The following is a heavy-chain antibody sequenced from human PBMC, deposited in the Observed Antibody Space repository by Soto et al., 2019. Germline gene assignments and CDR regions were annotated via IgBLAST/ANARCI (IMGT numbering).Heavy chain of an antibody. Sequence: AGGSLRLSCAAAGFTFSSYAMHWVRQAPGKGLEWVAVISYDGSNKYYADSVKGRFTISRDNSKNTLYLQMNSLRAEDTAVYYCAREGARGRFFCCGMDVWGQGTTVTVSS. CDR3: AREGARGRFFCCGMDV. D-gene: IGHD3-3*01. J-gene: IGHJ6*02. CDR1: GFTFSSYA. CDR2: ISYDGSNK. V-gene: IGHV3-30-3*01.